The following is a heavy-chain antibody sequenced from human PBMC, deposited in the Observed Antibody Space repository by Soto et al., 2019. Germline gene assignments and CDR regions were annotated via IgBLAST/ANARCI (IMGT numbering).Heavy chain of an antibody. CDR1: GCTCVDYA. CDR3: SYYDILTGPNPYNYYGLHV. V-gene: IGHV3-49*03. D-gene: IGHD3-9*01. J-gene: IGHJ6*02. CDR2: IRSKAYGGTT. Sequence: GGPLRDSCTASGCTCVDYAMSWFLQAPGKGLEWVGFIRSKAYGGTTEYAASVKGRFTISRDDSKSIAYLQMNSLKTEDTAVYYCSYYDILTGPNPYNYYGLHVCGQGTTVTVS.